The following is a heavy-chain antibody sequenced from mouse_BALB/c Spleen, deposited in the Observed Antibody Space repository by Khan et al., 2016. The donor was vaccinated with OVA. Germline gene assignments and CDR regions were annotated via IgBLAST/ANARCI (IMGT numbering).Heavy chain of an antibody. V-gene: IGHV5-6-5*01. CDR3: ARDYWFVY. CDR2: ISSGGST. Sequence: EVMLVESGGGLVKPGGSLKVSCAASGFTFSNYGMSWVRQTPEKRLNWVASISSGGSTYYPDSVKGRFTISRDNARHILYLQMSSLRSEDTAMYYCARDYWFVYWGQGTLVTVSA. CDR1: GFTFSNYG. J-gene: IGHJ3*01.